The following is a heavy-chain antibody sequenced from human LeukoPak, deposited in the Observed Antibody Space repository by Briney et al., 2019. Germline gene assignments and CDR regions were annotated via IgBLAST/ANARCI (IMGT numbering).Heavy chain of an antibody. CDR1: GFTFSSYA. D-gene: IGHD6-13*01. CDR3: AKARMGSSLFDY. V-gene: IGHV3-23*01. J-gene: IGHJ4*02. Sequence: GGSLRPSCAASGFTFSSYAMTWVRQAPGKGLEWVSSVSDSGTNTYYADSVKDRFTISRDNSKNTLYLQMNSLRAEDTAVYYCAKARMGSSLFDYWGQGTLVTVSS. CDR2: VSDSGTNT.